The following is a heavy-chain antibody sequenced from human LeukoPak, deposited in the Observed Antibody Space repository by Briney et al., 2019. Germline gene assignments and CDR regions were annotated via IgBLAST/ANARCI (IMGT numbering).Heavy chain of an antibody. CDR3: ARETTTVTTLYYYYYGMDV. J-gene: IGHJ6*02. D-gene: IGHD4-11*01. V-gene: IGHV3-11*01. CDR2: ISSSGSTI. CDR1: GGSISGSNNY. Sequence: LSLTCTVSGGSISGSNNYWAWIRQPPGRGLEWVSYISSSGSTIYYADSVKGRFTISRDNAKSSLYLQMNSLRAEDTAVYYCARETTTVTTLYYYYYGMDVWGQGTTVTVSS.